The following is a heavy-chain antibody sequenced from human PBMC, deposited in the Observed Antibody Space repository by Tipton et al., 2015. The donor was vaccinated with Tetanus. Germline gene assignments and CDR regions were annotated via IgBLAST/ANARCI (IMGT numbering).Heavy chain of an antibody. CDR3: ATWRGFLVSN. CDR1: GGSINSAAW. D-gene: IGHD3-3*01. J-gene: IGHJ1*01. Sequence: TLSLTCTVSGGSINSAAWWTWVRQAPGQGLEWIGEIYNDGRTNYNPSLESRVTISQDKSKNQFSLRLASLTAADTAVYYCATWRGFLVSNWGQGTLVTVSS. CDR2: IYNDGRT. V-gene: IGHV4-4*02.